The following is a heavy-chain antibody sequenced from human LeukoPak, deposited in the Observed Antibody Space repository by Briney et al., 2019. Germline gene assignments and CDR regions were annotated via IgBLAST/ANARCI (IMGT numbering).Heavy chain of an antibody. CDR1: GFTFDDYA. CDR2: ISWNSGSI. CDR3: AKSGWELPGGAFDI. J-gene: IGHJ3*02. Sequence: GGSLRLSCAASGFTFDDYAMHWVRQAPGKGLEWVSGISWNSGSIGYADSVKGRFTISRDNAKNSLYLQMNSLRAEDTALYYCAKSGWELPGGAFDIWGQGTMVTVSS. V-gene: IGHV3-9*01. D-gene: IGHD1-26*01.